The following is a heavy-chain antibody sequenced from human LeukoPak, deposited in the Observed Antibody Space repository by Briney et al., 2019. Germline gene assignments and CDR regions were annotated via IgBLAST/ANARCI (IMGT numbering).Heavy chain of an antibody. D-gene: IGHD1-7*01. J-gene: IGHJ6*02. V-gene: IGHV3-48*02. CDR3: AMELDIYYGMDV. CDR1: GFTFSSYA. Sequence: TGGSLRLSCAASGFTFSSYAMSWVRQAPGKGLEWVSYISSSSSTIYYADSVKGRFTISRDNAKNSLYLQMNSLRDEDTAVYYCAMELDIYYGMDVWGQGTTVTVSS. CDR2: ISSSSSTI.